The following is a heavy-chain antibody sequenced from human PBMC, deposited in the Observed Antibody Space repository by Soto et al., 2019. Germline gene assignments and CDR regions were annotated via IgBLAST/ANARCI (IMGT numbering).Heavy chain of an antibody. Sequence: QVHLEESGGGVVQPGRSLRLSCAASGFSFSTYGMHWVRQAPGKGLEWVAVISHDGGNEYYADSVKGRFTISRDSSKNTVYLQMNNVRAEDTAVYYCAKDPSSGYTGGYFDFWGRGTLVTVSS. V-gene: IGHV3-30*18. CDR3: AKDPSSGYTGGYFDF. CDR1: GFSFSTYG. CDR2: ISHDGGNE. D-gene: IGHD3-22*01. J-gene: IGHJ2*01.